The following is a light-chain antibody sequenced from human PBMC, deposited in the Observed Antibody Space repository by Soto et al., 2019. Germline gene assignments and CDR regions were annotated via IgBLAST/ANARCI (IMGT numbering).Light chain of an antibody. J-gene: IGKJ5*01. Sequence: DIEMTQSPSSLSASVGSRVSISCRASQGISNYLAWYQQKPGKVPKVLIYAASTLQPGVPSRFSGSGSGTDCSRTIRALQPEDVATYYCQQLSRYPLTFGGGTRLEIK. V-gene: IGKV1-9*01. CDR2: AAS. CDR3: QQLSRYPLT. CDR1: QGISNY.